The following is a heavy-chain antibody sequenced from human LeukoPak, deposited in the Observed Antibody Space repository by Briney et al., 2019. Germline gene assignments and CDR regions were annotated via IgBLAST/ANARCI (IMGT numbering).Heavy chain of an antibody. V-gene: IGHV1-69*13. CDR2: IIPIFGTA. Sequence: SVKVSCKASGGTFSSYAISWVRQAPGQGLEWMGGIIPIFGTANYAQKFQGRVTITADESTSTAYMELSSLRSEDTAVYCCARVLQSRQWPYCSGGSCYSGYFDYWGQGTLVTVSS. CDR3: ARVLQSRQWPYCSGGSCYSGYFDY. J-gene: IGHJ4*02. CDR1: GGTFSSYA. D-gene: IGHD2-15*01.